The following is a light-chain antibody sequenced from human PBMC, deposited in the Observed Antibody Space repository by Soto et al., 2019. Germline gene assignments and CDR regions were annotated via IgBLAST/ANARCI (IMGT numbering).Light chain of an antibody. CDR3: QQYGSSPRT. J-gene: IGKJ1*01. Sequence: EIVLTQSPATLSLSPGETATLSCRASQSVRNYLAWYQQKPGQAPRLLIYGASSRATGIPDRFSGSGSGTDFTLTISRLEPEDFAVYYCQQYGSSPRTFGQGTKVDIK. CDR2: GAS. CDR1: QSVRNY. V-gene: IGKV3-20*01.